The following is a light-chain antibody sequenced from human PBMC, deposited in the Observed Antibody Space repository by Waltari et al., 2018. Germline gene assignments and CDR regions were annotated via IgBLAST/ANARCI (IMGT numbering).Light chain of an antibody. Sequence: QAALTQPRSVSGSPGQSVTISCPGTSSDIGGYNHVSWYQQHPGTAPKLMIYEVSKRPSGVSDRFSGSKSGNTASLTISGLQAEDAADYYCYSYAGSSTFWVFGGGTRLTVL. V-gene: IGLV2-11*01. J-gene: IGLJ3*02. CDR1: SSDIGGYNH. CDR2: EVS. CDR3: YSYAGSSTFWV.